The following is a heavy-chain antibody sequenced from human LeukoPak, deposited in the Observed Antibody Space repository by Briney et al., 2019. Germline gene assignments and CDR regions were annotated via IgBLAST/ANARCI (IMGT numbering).Heavy chain of an antibody. Sequence: GGSLRLSCAASGFNFDDHGMSWVRQAPGKGLEWVSGINWNSGSTSYADSVKGRFTISRDKAKNSLYLQMNSLRVEATALYLCARPPYSSSWYGGSLGYWGRGTLVTVSS. CDR3: ARPPYSSSWYGGSLGY. J-gene: IGHJ4*02. V-gene: IGHV3-20*01. CDR1: GFNFDDHG. CDR2: INWNSGST. D-gene: IGHD6-13*01.